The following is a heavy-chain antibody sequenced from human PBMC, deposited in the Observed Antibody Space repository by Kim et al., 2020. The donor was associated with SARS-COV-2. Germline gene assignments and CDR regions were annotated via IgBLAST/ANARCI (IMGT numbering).Heavy chain of an antibody. CDR3: AGHRGRGEDWYFDL. D-gene: IGHD1-26*01. J-gene: IGHJ2*01. CDR2: IYYSGST. CDR1: GGSISSYY. Sequence: SETLSLTCTVSGGSISSYYWSWIRQPPGKGLEWIGYIYYSGSTNYNPSLKSRVTISVDTSKNQFSLKLSSVTAADTAVYYCAGHRGRGEDWYFDLWGRGTLVTVSS. V-gene: IGHV4-59*01.